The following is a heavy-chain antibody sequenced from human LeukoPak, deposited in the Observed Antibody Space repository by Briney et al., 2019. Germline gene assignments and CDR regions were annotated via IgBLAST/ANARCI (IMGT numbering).Heavy chain of an antibody. Sequence: GGSLRLSCAASGFSFSSYGMHWVRQAPGKGLEWVAFIRYDGSNKYYADSVKDRFTISRDNSKNTLYLQMNSLRAGDTAVYYCAKPHFDDWGQGTLVTVSS. CDR3: AKPHFDD. CDR2: IRYDGSNK. V-gene: IGHV3-30*02. J-gene: IGHJ4*02. CDR1: GFSFSSYG.